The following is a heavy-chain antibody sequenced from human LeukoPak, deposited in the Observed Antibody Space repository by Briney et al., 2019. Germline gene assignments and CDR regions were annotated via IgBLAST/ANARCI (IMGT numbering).Heavy chain of an antibody. CDR3: ARVSPNTVTTLQYFDY. J-gene: IGHJ4*02. CDR2: ISGGGGRT. V-gene: IGHV3-23*01. CDR1: GFTFSSYG. Sequence: PGGSLRLSCAASGFTFSSYGMSWVRQAPGKGLEWASGISGGGGRTYYADSVKGRFTISRDNSKNTLSVQMNSLRAEDTAVYYCARVSPNTVTTLQYFDYWGQGTLVTVSS. D-gene: IGHD4-17*01.